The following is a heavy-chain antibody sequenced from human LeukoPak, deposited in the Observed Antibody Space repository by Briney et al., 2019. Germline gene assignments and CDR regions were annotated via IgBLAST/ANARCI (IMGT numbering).Heavy chain of an antibody. CDR3: ARGRGLGVVSPYFDY. CDR1: GFSVSNNY. D-gene: IGHD3-3*01. Sequence: GGSLRLSCVVSGFSVSNNYLIWVRQAPGNGLERVSVIYGDGRTSHSASVRGRFTISRDNSKNIVSLQMNNLRAEDTAVYYCARGRGLGVVSPYFDYWGQGTLVTVSS. V-gene: IGHV3-53*01. CDR2: IYGDGRT. J-gene: IGHJ4*02.